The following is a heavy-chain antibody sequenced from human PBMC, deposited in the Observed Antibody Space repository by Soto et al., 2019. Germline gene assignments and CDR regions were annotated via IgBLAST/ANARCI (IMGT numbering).Heavy chain of an antibody. Sequence: SVKVSCKASGGTFSSYAISWVRQAPGQGLEWMGGIIPIFGTANYAQKFQGRVTITADESTSTAYMELSSLRSEDTAVYYCARRPVPGGYYYGMDVWGQGTTVTVSS. V-gene: IGHV1-69*13. J-gene: IGHJ6*02. CDR1: GGTFSSYA. CDR3: ARRPVPGGYYYGMDV. CDR2: IIPIFGTA. D-gene: IGHD6-6*01.